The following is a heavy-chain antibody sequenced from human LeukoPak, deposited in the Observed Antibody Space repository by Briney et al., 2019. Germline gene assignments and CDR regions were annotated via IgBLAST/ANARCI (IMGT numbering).Heavy chain of an antibody. D-gene: IGHD3-10*01. CDR2: ISAYNGNT. CDR3: ARRDYYGLGSYIYYYGMDV. V-gene: IGHV1-18*01. CDR1: GYTFTSYG. Sequence: ASVKVSCKASGYTFTSYGISWVRQAPGQGLEWMGWISAYNGNTNYAQKLQGRVTMTTDTSTSTAYMELRSLRSDDTAVYYCARRDYYGLGSYIYYYGMDVWGQGTTVTVSS. J-gene: IGHJ6*02.